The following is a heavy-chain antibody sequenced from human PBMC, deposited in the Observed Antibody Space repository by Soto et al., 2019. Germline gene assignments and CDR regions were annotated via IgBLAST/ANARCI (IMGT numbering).Heavy chain of an antibody. V-gene: IGHV4-4*02. CDR3: ARRYHGDYGEFLGAN. CDR1: GGYITSRDW. J-gene: IGHJ1*01. CDR2: VHHSGTT. D-gene: IGHD4-17*01. Sequence: QVQLQESGPGLVVPSGTLSLNCAVFGGYITSRDWGSWVRQPPGGGLEWIGEVHHSGTTNYNPSLKSRLATAIDASNNHFSLKLTSVTAADTAVYYCARRYHGDYGEFLGANWGQGTLVTVTS.